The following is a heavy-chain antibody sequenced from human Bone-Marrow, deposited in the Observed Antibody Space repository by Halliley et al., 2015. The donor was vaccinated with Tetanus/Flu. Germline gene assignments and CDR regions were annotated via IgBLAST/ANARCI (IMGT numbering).Heavy chain of an antibody. CDR3: ARDRGGGYYGMDV. Sequence: EWVSTIGNAADAYYVDSVRGRFTISRENARNSLYLEMKSLRAEDTALYYCARDRGGGYYGMDVWGQGTTVTVSS. CDR2: IGNAADA. J-gene: IGHJ6*01. D-gene: IGHD3-10*01. V-gene: IGHV3-13*01.